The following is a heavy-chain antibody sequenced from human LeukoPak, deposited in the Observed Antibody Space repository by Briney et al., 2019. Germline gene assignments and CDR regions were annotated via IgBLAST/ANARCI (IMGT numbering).Heavy chain of an antibody. CDR2: INTNSGGT. J-gene: IGHJ6*03. V-gene: IGHV1-2*02. D-gene: IGHD2-2*01. CDR3: ARGYCSSTSSAYYYMDV. Sequence: GSVKVSPKPSVYTSSVDSMHWVCQAPGEGVERRGWINTNSGGTNSAQNLKGRVTITRDTSISTAYMVLSRLRSDDTAVCYCARGYCSSTSSAYYYMDVWGKGTTVTISS. CDR1: VYTSSVDS.